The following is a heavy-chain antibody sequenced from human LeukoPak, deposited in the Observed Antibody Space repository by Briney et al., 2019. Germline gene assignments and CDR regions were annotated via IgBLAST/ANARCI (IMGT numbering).Heavy chain of an antibody. CDR1: GYSFTNYW. J-gene: IGHJ4*02. D-gene: IGHD2-15*01. CDR2: IYPGDSDT. V-gene: IGHV5-51*01. Sequence: AESLKISCEAAGYSFTNYWIAWGRHVTGEGLEWRGIIYPGDSDTTYSPSFEGQVTFSADESINTIYLQWSSVKASDTAMYYCERPMRSGGNAEADLDYGGRGTLVTVSA. CDR3: ERPMRSGGNAEADLDY.